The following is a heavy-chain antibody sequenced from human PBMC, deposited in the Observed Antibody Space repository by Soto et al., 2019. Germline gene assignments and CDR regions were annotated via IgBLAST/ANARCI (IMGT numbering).Heavy chain of an antibody. CDR2: IIPIFGTA. CDR1: GGTFSSYA. V-gene: IGHV1-69*13. J-gene: IGHJ4*02. D-gene: IGHD2-21*01. Sequence: SVKVSCKASGGTFSSYAISWVRLAPGQGLEWMGGIIPIFGTANYAQKFQGRVTITADESTSTAYMELSSLRSEDTAVYYCAKEADYCVSSKYDNWGRGTLVTVSS. CDR3: AKEADYCVSSKYDN.